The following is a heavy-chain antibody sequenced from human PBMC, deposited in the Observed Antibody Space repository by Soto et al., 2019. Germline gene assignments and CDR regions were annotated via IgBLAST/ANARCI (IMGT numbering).Heavy chain of an antibody. Sequence: QITLKESGPTLVKPTQTLTLTCTFSGFSLSTSGVGMGWIRQPPGKALEWLGIIYWDDDKRYSPSLKSRLTITKDTSKNQVVLIMTNMDPVDTATYYCARHSMVRGKFDYWGQGTLVTVSS. CDR3: ARHSMVRGKFDY. J-gene: IGHJ4*02. CDR2: IYWDDDK. D-gene: IGHD3-10*01. CDR1: GFSLSTSGVG. V-gene: IGHV2-5*02.